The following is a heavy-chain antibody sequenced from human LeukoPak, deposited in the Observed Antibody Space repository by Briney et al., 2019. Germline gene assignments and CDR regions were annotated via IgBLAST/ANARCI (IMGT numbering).Heavy chain of an antibody. CDR2: IYYSGST. CDR1: GGSISRYY. Sequence: SETLSLTCTVSGGSISRYYWSWIRQPPGKGLEWIGYIYYSGSTNYKPSLKSRVTISVDASKNQFSLKLRSATAADTAVYYCARVWSGYDVFDIWGQGTMVTVSS. V-gene: IGHV4-59*01. D-gene: IGHD3-3*01. J-gene: IGHJ3*02. CDR3: ARVWSGYDVFDI.